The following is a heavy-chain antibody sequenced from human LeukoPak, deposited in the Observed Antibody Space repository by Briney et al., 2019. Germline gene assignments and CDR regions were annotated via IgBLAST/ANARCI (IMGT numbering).Heavy chain of an antibody. CDR3: ARAGWFGEFYGPLEY. J-gene: IGHJ4*02. Sequence: SETLSLTCAVYGESFANYYWTWVRQSPGKALQWIGEVNHSGSANYNPSPKSRVTLSVDTSKKQFSLKLTSVTAADTAVYYCARAGWFGEFYGPLEYWGQGSLVTVSS. V-gene: IGHV4-34*01. CDR1: GESFANYY. CDR2: VNHSGSA. D-gene: IGHD3-10*01.